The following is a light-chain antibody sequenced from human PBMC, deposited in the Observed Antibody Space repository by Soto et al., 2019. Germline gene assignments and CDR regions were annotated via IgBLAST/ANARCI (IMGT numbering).Light chain of an antibody. Sequence: EIVLTQSPGTLSLSPGERATLSCRASRSVSSSYLAWYQQKPGQAPRLLIYVASSRATGIPDRFSGSGSGTDFTLTISRLEPEDFAVYYCQQYGSSPTTFGQGTKVDIK. CDR3: QQYGSSPTT. CDR1: RSVSSSY. J-gene: IGKJ1*01. V-gene: IGKV3-20*01. CDR2: VAS.